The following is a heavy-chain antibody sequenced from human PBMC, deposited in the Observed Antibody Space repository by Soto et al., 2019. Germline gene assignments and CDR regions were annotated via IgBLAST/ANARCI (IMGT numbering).Heavy chain of an antibody. Sequence: VGSLRLSCAASGFTFSKNAMSWARQAPGKGLEWVSGISGSGDSTYYADSVKGRFTISRDNSKNTLYLEMNGLRAEDTAVYYCLKYCSSTSCYSYYAMDVWGQGTTVTVSS. D-gene: IGHD2-2*01. V-gene: IGHV3-23*01. CDR1: GFTFSKNA. CDR2: ISGSGDST. J-gene: IGHJ6*02. CDR3: LKYCSSTSCYSYYAMDV.